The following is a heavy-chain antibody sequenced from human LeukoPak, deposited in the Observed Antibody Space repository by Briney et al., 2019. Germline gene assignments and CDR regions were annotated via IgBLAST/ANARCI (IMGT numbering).Heavy chain of an antibody. V-gene: IGHV4-59*12. CDR1: GGSISSYY. D-gene: IGHD6-19*01. CDR3: ARDPGWHYGMDV. J-gene: IGHJ6*02. CDR2: IYYSGST. Sequence: RASETLSLTCTVSGGSISSYYWSWIRQPPGKGLEWIGYIYYSGSTNYNPSLKSRVTISVDTSKNQFSLKLSSVTAADTAVYYCARDPGWHYGMDVWGQGTTVTVSS.